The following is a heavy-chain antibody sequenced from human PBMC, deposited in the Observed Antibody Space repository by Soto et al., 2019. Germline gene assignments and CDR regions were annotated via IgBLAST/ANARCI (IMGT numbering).Heavy chain of an antibody. V-gene: IGHV1-46*01. D-gene: IGHD3-10*01. CDR3: ARDSSASATSYSFDY. J-gene: IGHJ4*02. CDR2: INPNGGGT. Sequence: ASVRIYCRAAGYKFINHNIHWVRQAPGVGLEWMGIINPNGGGTDYAQKFQGRVTMTTDTYASTVHMELSSLRSEDTAVYFCARDSSASATSYSFDYWGQGPLVTVSS. CDR1: GYKFINHN.